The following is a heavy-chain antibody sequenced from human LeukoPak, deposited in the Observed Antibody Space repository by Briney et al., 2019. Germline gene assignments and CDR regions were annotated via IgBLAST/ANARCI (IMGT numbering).Heavy chain of an antibody. CDR2: IKQDGSEK. D-gene: IGHD6-13*01. CDR3: ARGHSSSWSGWFDP. Sequence: GGSLRLSCAASGFTFSSYWMSWVRQAPGKGLEWVANIKQDGSEKYYVDSVKGRFTISRDNAKNSPYLQMNSLRAEDTAVYYCARGHSSSWSGWFDPWGQGTLVTVSS. J-gene: IGHJ5*02. V-gene: IGHV3-7*01. CDR1: GFTFSSYW.